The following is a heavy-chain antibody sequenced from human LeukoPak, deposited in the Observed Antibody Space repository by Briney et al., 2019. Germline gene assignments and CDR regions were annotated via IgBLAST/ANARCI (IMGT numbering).Heavy chain of an antibody. J-gene: IGHJ6*02. CDR1: GFSFSDHY. V-gene: IGHV3-72*01. CDR2: TSNKANSYTT. Sequence: GGSLRLSCTASGFSFSDHYMDWVRQAPGKGLEWVGRTSNKANSYTTEYAASVKGRFTISRDDSKNSLYLEMNSLKTEDTAVYYCARDWSRSSSSSYYYYGMDVWGHGTTVTVSS. CDR3: ARDWSRSSSSSYYYYGMDV. D-gene: IGHD6-6*01.